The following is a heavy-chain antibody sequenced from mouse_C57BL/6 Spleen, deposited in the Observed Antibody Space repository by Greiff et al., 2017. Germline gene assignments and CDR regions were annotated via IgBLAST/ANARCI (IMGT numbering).Heavy chain of an antibody. Sequence: VQLQQPGAELVKPGASVKLSCKASGYTFTSYWMQWVKQRPGQGLEWIGEIDPSDSYTNYNQKFKGKATLTVDTSSSTAYMQLSSLTSEDSAVYEGARVEGCYGYFDVWGTGTTVTVSS. V-gene: IGHV1-50*01. J-gene: IGHJ1*03. CDR3: ARVEGCYGYFDV. D-gene: IGHD6-1*01. CDR1: GYTFTSYW. CDR2: IDPSDSYT.